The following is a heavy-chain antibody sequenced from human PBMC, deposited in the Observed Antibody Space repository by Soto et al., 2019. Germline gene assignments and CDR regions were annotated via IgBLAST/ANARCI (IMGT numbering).Heavy chain of an antibody. CDR1: GGSISSYY. V-gene: IGHV4-59*01. D-gene: IGHD6-13*01. J-gene: IGHJ5*02. CDR3: ARSIQYSSSLVWFDP. Sequence: LSLTCTVSGGSISSYYWSWIRQPPGKGLEWIGYIYYSGSTNYNPSLKSRVTISVDTSKNQFSLKLSSVTAADTAVYYCARSIQYSSSLVWFDPWGQGTLVTVSS. CDR2: IYYSGST.